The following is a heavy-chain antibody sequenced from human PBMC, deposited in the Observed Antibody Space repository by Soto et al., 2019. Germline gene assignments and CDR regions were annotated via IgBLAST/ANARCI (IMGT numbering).Heavy chain of an antibody. V-gene: IGHV3-48*03. D-gene: IGHD2-21*01. Sequence: EAQLAESGGGLVQPGGSLRLSCVGSGFDLSGDGMNWVRQAPGKGLEWVSFISRTSNNEKYADSVRGRFTMSRDNAKNSVFLQMNSLRADDPGVYYCARESMVVVSAAVNFYYGMDVWGQGTTVTVSS. CDR2: ISRTSNNE. CDR1: GFDLSGDG. CDR3: ARESMVVVSAAVNFYYGMDV. J-gene: IGHJ6*02.